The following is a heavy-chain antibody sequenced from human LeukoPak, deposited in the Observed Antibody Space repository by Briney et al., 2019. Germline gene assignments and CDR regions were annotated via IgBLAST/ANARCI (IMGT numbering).Heavy chain of an antibody. Sequence: ASVKVSCKASGYTFTCYYIHWVRQAPGQGLEWMGRINPNSGGTNYAQRFQGRVTMTRDTSISTAYMELSRLRSDDTAVYYCARAESSNWDAKYFFDYWGQGTLVTVSS. CDR3: ARAESSNWDAKYFFDY. D-gene: IGHD4-11*01. J-gene: IGHJ4*02. CDR2: INPNSGGT. CDR1: GYTFTCYY. V-gene: IGHV1-2*06.